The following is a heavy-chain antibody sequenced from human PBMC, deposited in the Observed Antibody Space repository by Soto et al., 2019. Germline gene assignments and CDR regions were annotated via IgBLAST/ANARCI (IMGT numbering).Heavy chain of an antibody. J-gene: IGHJ6*01. D-gene: IGHD1-26*01. Sequence: VGSLRLSCAFSGFTFRDYYMSCIRHSPGKWLEWLSYISSNSYNIYYADSVKGRFTISRDNAKNSLYLQMDSLRADDTAVYYCARGNKWDMSYPGMEFWGQGTTVIVSS. CDR3: ARGNKWDMSYPGMEF. CDR2: ISSNSYNI. CDR1: GFTFRDYY. V-gene: IGHV3-11*01.